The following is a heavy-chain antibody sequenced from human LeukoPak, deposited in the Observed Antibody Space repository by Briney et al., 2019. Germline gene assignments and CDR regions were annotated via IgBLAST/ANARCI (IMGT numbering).Heavy chain of an antibody. V-gene: IGHV1-2*02. D-gene: IGHD1-26*01. CDR3: ARGVSGSPYYYYYYYMDV. CDR2: INPNSGGT. J-gene: IGHJ6*03. CDR1: GYTFTGYY. Sequence: ASVKVSCKASGYTFTGYYMHWVRQAPGQGLEWMGWINPNSGGTNYAQKFQGRVTMTRDTSISTAYMELSSLRSEDTAVYYCARGVSGSPYYYYYYYMDVWGKGTTVTVSS.